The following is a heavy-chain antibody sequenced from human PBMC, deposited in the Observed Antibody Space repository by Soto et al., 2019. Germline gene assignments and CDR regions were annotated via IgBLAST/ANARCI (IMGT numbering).Heavy chain of an antibody. D-gene: IGHD6-19*01. CDR3: AKSLPSQDNSGWHVWYWYFDL. V-gene: IGHV3-23*01. J-gene: IGHJ2*01. Sequence: PGGSLRLSCASSRFTFNTYVMSCVRQAPGNGLEWVSSISGSAGNTYYADSVKGRFTISRDNSKNPLFLQMNSLRAEDTAVYYCAKSLPSQDNSGWHVWYWYFDLWGRGTLVTVSS. CDR1: RFTFNTYV. CDR2: ISGSAGNT.